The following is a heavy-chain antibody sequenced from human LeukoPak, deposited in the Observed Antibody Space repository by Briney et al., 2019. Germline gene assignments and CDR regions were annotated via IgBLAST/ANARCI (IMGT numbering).Heavy chain of an antibody. CDR1: GCTFTSYD. J-gene: IGHJ6*03. CDR3: ARVKYGDYVFYMDV. CDR2: MNPNSGNT. Sequence: GASVKVSCKASGCTFTSYDINWVRQATGQGLEWMGWMNPNSGNTGYAQKFQGRVTITRNTSISTAYMELSSLRSEDTAVYYCARVKYGDYVFYMDVWGKGTTVTVSS. V-gene: IGHV1-8*01. D-gene: IGHD4-17*01.